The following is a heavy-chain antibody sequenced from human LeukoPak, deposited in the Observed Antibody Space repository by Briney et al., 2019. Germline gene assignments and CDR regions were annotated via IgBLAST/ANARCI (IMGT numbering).Heavy chain of an antibody. J-gene: IGHJ2*01. CDR3: ARGLSRGRYFDL. CDR2: INHSGST. CDR1: GVTLSNYA. V-gene: IGHV4-34*01. D-gene: IGHD3-10*01. Sequence: GSLRLSCVASGVTLSNYAMSWIRQPPGKGLEWIGEINHSGSTNYNPSLKSRVTTSVDTSKNQFSLKLSSVTAADTAVYYCARGLSRGRYFDLWGRGTLVTVSS.